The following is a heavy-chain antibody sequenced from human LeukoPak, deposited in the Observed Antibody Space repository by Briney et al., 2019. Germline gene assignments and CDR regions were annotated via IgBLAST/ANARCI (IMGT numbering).Heavy chain of an antibody. V-gene: IGHV1-8*01. CDR3: ARGQSCSGWYCRKKYYFDY. Sequence: ASVKVSCQASGYTFTSYDINGVRQATGKGLEWMGWMNPNSANTGYAQQFQCRVTMTRTTSISTAYMELSSLRSEDTAVYYCARGQSCSGWYCRKKYYFDYWGQGTLVTVSS. D-gene: IGHD6-19*01. CDR2: MNPNSANT. J-gene: IGHJ4*02. CDR1: GYTFTSYD.